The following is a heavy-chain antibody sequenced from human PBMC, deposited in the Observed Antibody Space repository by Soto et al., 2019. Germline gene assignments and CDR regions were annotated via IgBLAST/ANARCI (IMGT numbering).Heavy chain of an antibody. Sequence: PSETLSLTCTVSGGSISSGGYYWSWIRQHPGKGLGWIGYIYYSGSTYYNPSLKSRVTISVDTSKNQFSLKLSSVTAADTAVYYCASNRGDYDILTGDFDYWGQGTLVTVSS. V-gene: IGHV4-31*03. CDR3: ASNRGDYDILTGDFDY. CDR1: GGSISSGGYY. J-gene: IGHJ4*02. D-gene: IGHD3-9*01. CDR2: IYYSGST.